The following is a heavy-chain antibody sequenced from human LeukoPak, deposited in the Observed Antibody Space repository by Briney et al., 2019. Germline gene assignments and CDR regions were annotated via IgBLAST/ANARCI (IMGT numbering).Heavy chain of an antibody. V-gene: IGHV3-23*01. J-gene: IGHJ4*02. CDR1: GFSFDDYA. CDR2: ISGSGGST. CDR3: ANSIEMATTFDY. Sequence: GGSLRLSCAASGFSFDDYAMSWVRQAPGKGLEWVSAISGSGGSTYYADSVKGRFTISRDNSKNTLYLQMNSLRAEDTAVYYCANSIEMATTFDYWGQGTLVTVSS. D-gene: IGHD5-24*01.